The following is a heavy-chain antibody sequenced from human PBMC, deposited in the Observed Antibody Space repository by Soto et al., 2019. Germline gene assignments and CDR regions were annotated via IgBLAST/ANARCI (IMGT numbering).Heavy chain of an antibody. CDR3: ARGVPAAGTDWFDP. V-gene: IGHV4-4*07. J-gene: IGHJ5*02. Sequence: SETLSLTCTVSGGSISSYYWSWIRQSDEKRLELIGRVSSTGSSYYNPSLKSRVTISVDTSKNKVSLNLTSVTAADTALYYCARGVPAAGTDWFDPWGQGTLVTVSS. CDR2: VSSTGSS. CDR1: GGSISSYY. D-gene: IGHD6-13*01.